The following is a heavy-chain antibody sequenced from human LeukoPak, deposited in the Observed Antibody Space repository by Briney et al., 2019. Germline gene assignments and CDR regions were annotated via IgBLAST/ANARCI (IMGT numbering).Heavy chain of an antibody. Sequence: KASETLSLTCTVSGGSISSYYWSWIRQPPGKGLEWIGYIYYSGSTNYNPSLKSRVTISVDTSKNQFSLKLSSVTAADTAVYYCARGRGAAAGMRGLDYWGQGTLVTVSS. D-gene: IGHD6-13*01. CDR1: GGSISSYY. CDR2: IYYSGST. J-gene: IGHJ4*02. CDR3: ARGRGAAAGMRGLDY. V-gene: IGHV4-59*12.